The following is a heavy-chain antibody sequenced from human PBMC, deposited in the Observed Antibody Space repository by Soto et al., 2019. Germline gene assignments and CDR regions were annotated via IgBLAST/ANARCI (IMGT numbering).Heavy chain of an antibody. CDR2: IKEDASEE. CDR3: ATAILSPFGNGDP. Sequence: EVQLVQSGGDLVQPGGSLRLSCVASGFTFSTYWMTWVRQAPGMGLEWVAGIKEDASEEVYVDSVKGRFSISRDNAKNSLYLQLSSLGAEDAAVYYSATAILSPFGNGDPWGQGSLVTASS. V-gene: IGHV3-7*01. CDR1: GFTFSTYW. D-gene: IGHD3-16*02. J-gene: IGHJ5*02.